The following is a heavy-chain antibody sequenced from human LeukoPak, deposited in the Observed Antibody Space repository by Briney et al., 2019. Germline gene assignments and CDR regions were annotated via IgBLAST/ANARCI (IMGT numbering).Heavy chain of an antibody. J-gene: IGHJ3*02. V-gene: IGHV4-34*01. CDR2: INHSGST. CDR3: ARGKGDTFGGVIGNAFDI. D-gene: IGHD3-16*02. CDR1: GGSFSGYY. Sequence: SETLSLTCAVYGGSFSGYYWSWIRQPPGKGLEWIGEINHSGSTNYNPSLKSRVTISVDTSKNQFSLKLSSVTAADTAVYYCARGKGDTFGGVIGNAFDIWGQGTMVTVSS.